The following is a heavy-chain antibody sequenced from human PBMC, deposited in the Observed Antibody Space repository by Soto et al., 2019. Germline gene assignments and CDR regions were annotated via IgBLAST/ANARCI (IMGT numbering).Heavy chain of an antibody. D-gene: IGHD3-3*01. CDR3: ARGSLPRRLLRFLEWSTTTDWFDP. CDR2: INPNSGGT. J-gene: IGHJ5*02. CDR1: GYTFTGYY. V-gene: IGHV1-2*04. Sequence: GASVKVSCKASGYTFTGYYMHWVRQAPGQGLEWMGWINPNSGGTNYAQKLQGWVTMTRDTSISTAYMELSRLKSDDTAVYYCARGSLPRRLLRFLEWSTTTDWFDPWGQGTLVTVSS.